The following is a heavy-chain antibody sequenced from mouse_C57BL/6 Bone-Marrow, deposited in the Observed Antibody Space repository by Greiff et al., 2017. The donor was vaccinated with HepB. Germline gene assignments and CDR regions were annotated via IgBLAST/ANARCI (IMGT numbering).Heavy chain of an antibody. CDR2: IYPRSGNT. D-gene: IGHD2-3*01. V-gene: IGHV1-81*01. J-gene: IGHJ4*01. Sequence: QVQLQQSGAELARPGASVKLSCKAYGYTFTSYGISWVKQRTGQGLEWIGEIYPRSGNTYYNEKFKGKATLTADKSSSTAYMELRSLTSEDSAVYFCARWDGYYAMDYWGQGTSVTVSS. CDR3: ARWDGYYAMDY. CDR1: GYTFTSYG.